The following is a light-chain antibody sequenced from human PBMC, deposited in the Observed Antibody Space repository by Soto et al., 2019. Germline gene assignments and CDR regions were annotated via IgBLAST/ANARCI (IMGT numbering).Light chain of an antibody. J-gene: IGKJ2*01. Sequence: TQMTQSPSTLAASVGDTVTMTCRSSSKWLAWYQKKPGKAPKLLIYDVSNLERGVPPRFSGSTSGAESTLTITGLQPDDLGTYYCQHTTDFTFGQGTKVEIK. CDR2: DVS. CDR1: SSSKW. CDR3: QHTTDFT. V-gene: IGKV1-5*01.